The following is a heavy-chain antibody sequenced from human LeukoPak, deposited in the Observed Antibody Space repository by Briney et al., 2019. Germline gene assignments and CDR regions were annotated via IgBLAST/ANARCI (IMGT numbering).Heavy chain of an antibody. Sequence: ASVKVSCKASGYTFTSYGISWVRQAPGQGLEWMGWISAYNGNTNYAQKLQGRVTMTTDTSTSTAYMELRSLRSDDTAVYYCARAATVTPRGVRRGGIDYWGQGTLVTVSS. CDR2: ISAYNGNT. J-gene: IGHJ4*02. CDR3: ARAATVTPRGVRRGGIDY. D-gene: IGHD4-17*01. V-gene: IGHV1-18*01. CDR1: GYTFTSYG.